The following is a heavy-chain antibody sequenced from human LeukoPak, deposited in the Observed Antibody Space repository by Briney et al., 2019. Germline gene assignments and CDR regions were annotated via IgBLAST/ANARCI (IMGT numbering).Heavy chain of an antibody. Sequence: SETLSLTCTVSGASINSGSYYWTWIRQPAGKGLEWIGRIYASGNTDYSPSLKSRLTISLDTSKNQFSLRLSSVTAADTAVYYCASATYYDFWSAISLRDAFDIWGQGTMVTVSS. J-gene: IGHJ3*02. CDR3: ASATYYDFWSAISLRDAFDI. CDR2: IYASGNT. CDR1: GASINSGSYY. D-gene: IGHD3-3*01. V-gene: IGHV4-61*02.